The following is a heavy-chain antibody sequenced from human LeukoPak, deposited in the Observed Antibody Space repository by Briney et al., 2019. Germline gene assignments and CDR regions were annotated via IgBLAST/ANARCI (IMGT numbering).Heavy chain of an antibody. CDR1: GGSISSYY. CDR2: IYYSGST. Sequence: PSETLSLTCTVSGGSISSYYWSWIRQPPGKGLEWIGYIYYSGSTYYNPSLKSRVTISVDTSKNQFSLKLSSVTAADTAVYYCARETTDYAFDIWGQGTMVTVSS. V-gene: IGHV4-59*06. CDR3: ARETTDYAFDI. D-gene: IGHD1-7*01. J-gene: IGHJ3*02.